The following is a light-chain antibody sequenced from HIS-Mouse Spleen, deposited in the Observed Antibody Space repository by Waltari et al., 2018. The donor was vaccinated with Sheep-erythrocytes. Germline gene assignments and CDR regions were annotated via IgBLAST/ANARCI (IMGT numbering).Light chain of an antibody. J-gene: IGLJ1*01. CDR1: SSDVGGYNY. Sequence: QSALTQPRSVSGSPGQSVTISCTGTSSDVGGYNYVAWYQQHPGKAPKFMIYDVSKRPSRVPYRLSGSKSGNTASLTISGLQAEDEADYYCCSYAGSYNHVFATGTKVTVL. V-gene: IGLV2-11*01. CDR2: DVS. CDR3: CSYAGSYNHV.